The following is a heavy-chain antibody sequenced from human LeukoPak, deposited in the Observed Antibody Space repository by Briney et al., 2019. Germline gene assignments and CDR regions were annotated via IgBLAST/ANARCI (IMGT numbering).Heavy chain of an antibody. CDR2: ISYDGSNK. D-gene: IGHD5-12*01. V-gene: IGHV3-30*18. J-gene: IGHJ6*02. CDR3: AKDLVYSGYDRTSYGMDV. Sequence: RGSLRLSCAASGFTFSSYGMHWVRQAPGKGLEWVAVISYDGSNKYYADSVKGRFTISRDNSKNTLYLQMNSLRAEDTAVYYCAKDLVYSGYDRTSYGMDVWGQGTTVTVSS. CDR1: GFTFSSYG.